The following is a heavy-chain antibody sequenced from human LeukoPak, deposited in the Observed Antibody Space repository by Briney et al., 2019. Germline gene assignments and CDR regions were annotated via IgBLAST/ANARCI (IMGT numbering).Heavy chain of an antibody. CDR1: GFTFSSYG. D-gene: IGHD5-12*01. CDR2: ISYDGSNK. J-gene: IGHJ4*02. CDR3: AKDSVQVATHLDY. Sequence: GGSLRLSCAASGFTFSSYGMHWVRQAPGKGLEWVAVISYDGSNKYYADSVKGRFTISRDNSKNTLYLQMNSLRAEDTAVYYCAKDSVQVATHLDYWGQGTLVTVSS. V-gene: IGHV3-30*18.